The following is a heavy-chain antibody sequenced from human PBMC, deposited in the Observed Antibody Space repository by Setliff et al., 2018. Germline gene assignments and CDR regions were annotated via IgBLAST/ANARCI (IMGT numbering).Heavy chain of an antibody. J-gene: IGHJ6*03. CDR1: GGTLSSYG. V-gene: IGHV1-69*05. D-gene: IGHD3-22*01. CDR3: VREGVDSRSSTDYRYYMDV. CDR2: TIPMFGTT. Sequence: AASVKVSCKASGGTLSSYGISWVRQAPGQGLEWMGGTIPMFGTTNYARKFQGRVTIITDESTSTAYMQLSSLGSEDTAVYYCVREGVDSRSSTDYRYYMDVWGKGTTVTVSS.